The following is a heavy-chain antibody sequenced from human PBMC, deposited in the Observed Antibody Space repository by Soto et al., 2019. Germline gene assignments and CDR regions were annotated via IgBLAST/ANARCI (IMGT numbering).Heavy chain of an antibody. J-gene: IGHJ4*02. V-gene: IGHV3-30*18. Sequence: GGSLRLSCAASGFAFSTFGVHWVRQAPGKGLEWVAFISSDGSNDYYVDSVKGRFTVSRDNSKSSLDLEMNSLSAEDTAIYYCAKSLRVGSYYQPYDCWGQGTLVTVSS. D-gene: IGHD3-10*01. CDR2: ISSDGSND. CDR1: GFAFSTFG. CDR3: AKSLRVGSYYQPYDC.